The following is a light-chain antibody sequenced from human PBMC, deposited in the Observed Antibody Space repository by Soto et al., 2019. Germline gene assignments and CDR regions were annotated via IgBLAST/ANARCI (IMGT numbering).Light chain of an antibody. CDR3: CSYAGSHNHV. CDR2: DVT. CDR1: SSDVGAYNY. V-gene: IGLV2-11*01. Sequence: QSALTQPRSVSGAPGQSVTISCSWTSSDVGAYNYVSWYLQHPGKAPKFLIYDVTKRPSGVPDRFSGSKSGNTASLTISGLQADDEADYYCCSYAGSHNHVFGTGTKLTVL. J-gene: IGLJ1*01.